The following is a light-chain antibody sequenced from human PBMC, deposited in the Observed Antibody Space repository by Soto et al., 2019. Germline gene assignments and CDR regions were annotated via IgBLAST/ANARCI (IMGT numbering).Light chain of an antibody. CDR3: LSYADTAYV. V-gene: IGLV2-8*01. CDR2: EVS. CDR1: SSDVGGYNY. J-gene: IGLJ1*01. Sequence: SALTQRSSASGSPGQSVTISCAGTSSDVGGYNYVSWYQQYPGKVPKLMIYEVSERPSGVPDRFSGSKSGNTAFLTVSGLQAEDEADYYCLSYADTAYVFGTGTKVTVL.